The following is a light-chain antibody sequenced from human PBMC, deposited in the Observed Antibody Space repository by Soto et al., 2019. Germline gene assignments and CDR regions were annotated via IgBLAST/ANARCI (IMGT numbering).Light chain of an antibody. CDR1: RSVNSN. CDR2: GAS. J-gene: IGKJ4*01. Sequence: EIVMTQSPATLSVSPGERATLSCRASRSVNSNLAWYQQKPGQAPRLIIYGASTRATGIPSRFSASGSGTEFTLSISSLQSEDFAVYYCQQYNNWPSLTFGGGTKVEIK. V-gene: IGKV3-15*01. CDR3: QQYNNWPSLT.